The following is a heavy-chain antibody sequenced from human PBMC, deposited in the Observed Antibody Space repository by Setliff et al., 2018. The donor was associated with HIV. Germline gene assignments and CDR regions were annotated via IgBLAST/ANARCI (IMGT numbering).Heavy chain of an antibody. Sequence: SETLSLTCTVSGGSISNGAYYWSWVRQHPGKGLEWIGYIYYSDITYYNPSLESRVTISVDTSMNQFSLNLNSVTAADTAVYYCARDGAYEEYWGQGTLVTVSS. D-gene: IGHD5-12*01. J-gene: IGHJ4*02. V-gene: IGHV4-31*03. CDR1: GGSISNGAYY. CDR3: ARDGAYEEY. CDR2: IYYSDIT.